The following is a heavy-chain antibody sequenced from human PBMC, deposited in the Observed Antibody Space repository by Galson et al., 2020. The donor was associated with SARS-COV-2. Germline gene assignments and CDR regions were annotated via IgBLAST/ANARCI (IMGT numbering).Heavy chain of an antibody. CDR2: INTNTGGT. Sequence: ASVKVSCTTSGYTFDGYYIHWVRQAPGQGLEWMGWINTNTGGTNYAQKFQGRVTVTRDTSISPAYMELSSLRSDDTAVYYCARQPRIVAFGGHYYYGMDFWGQGTT. CDR1: GYTFDGYY. J-gene: IGHJ6*02. CDR3: ARQPRIVAFGGHYYYGMDF. D-gene: IGHD6-13*01. V-gene: IGHV1-2*02.